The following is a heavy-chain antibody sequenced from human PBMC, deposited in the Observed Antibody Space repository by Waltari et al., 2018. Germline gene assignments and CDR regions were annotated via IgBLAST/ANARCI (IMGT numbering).Heavy chain of an antibody. CDR1: GMTFTTYS. V-gene: IGHV3-48*04. Sequence: EVQLVESGGGLVQPGGSLRLSCAASGMTFTTYSMNWVRQAPGKGRGWISYGSVYSGYIYYADSVRGRFTISRDNAQNSMYLQMNNLRADDTAVYYCAGIRRGFWFFDLWGRGTLVTVSS. J-gene: IGHJ2*01. CDR2: GSVYSGYI. D-gene: IGHD3-10*01. CDR3: AGIRRGFWFFDL.